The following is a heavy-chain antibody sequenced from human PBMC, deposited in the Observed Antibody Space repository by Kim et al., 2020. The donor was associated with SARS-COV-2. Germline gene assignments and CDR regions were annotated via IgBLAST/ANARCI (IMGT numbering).Heavy chain of an antibody. V-gene: IGHV4-39*01. Sequence: SETLSLTCTVSGGSISSSSYYWGWIRQPPGKGLEWIGSIYYSGSTYYNPSLKSRVTISVDTSKNQFSLKLSSVTAADTAVYYCARHTIGLVFDYWGQGTLVTVSS. CDR2: IYYSGST. D-gene: IGHD1-1*01. J-gene: IGHJ4*02. CDR1: GGSISSSSYY. CDR3: ARHTIGLVFDY.